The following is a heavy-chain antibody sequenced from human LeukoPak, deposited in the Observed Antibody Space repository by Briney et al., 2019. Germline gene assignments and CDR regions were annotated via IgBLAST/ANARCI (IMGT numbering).Heavy chain of an antibody. CDR1: GGSVSSGSYY. D-gene: IGHD2-21*01. J-gene: IGHJ4*02. CDR2: IYYSGST. CDR3: ARERLFPGLYFDY. Sequence: SETLFLTCTVSGGSVSSGSYYWSWIRQPPGKGLEWIGYIYYSGSTNYNPSLKSRVTISVDTSKNQFSLKLSSVTAADTAVYYCARERLFPGLYFDYWGQGTLVTVSS. V-gene: IGHV4-61*01.